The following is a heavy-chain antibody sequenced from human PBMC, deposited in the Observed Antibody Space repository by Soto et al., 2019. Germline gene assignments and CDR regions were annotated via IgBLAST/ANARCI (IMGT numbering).Heavy chain of an antibody. CDR1: GGSFSGYY. CDR2: INHRGST. D-gene: IGHD6-13*01. Sequence: QVQLQQWGAGLLKPSETLSLTCAVYGGSFSGYYWSWIRQPPGKGLGWIGEINHRGSTNYNPSLSSGGTISVDTSDNQFSLKLSSVTAADTAVWYCADLSSWRGMDGWGRGTAVTVSS. CDR3: ADLSSWRGMDG. J-gene: IGHJ6*02. V-gene: IGHV4-34*01.